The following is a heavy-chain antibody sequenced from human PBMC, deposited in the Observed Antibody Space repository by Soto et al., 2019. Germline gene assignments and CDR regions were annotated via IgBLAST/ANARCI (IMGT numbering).Heavy chain of an antibody. CDR2: IYTTGTT. Sequence: LSLTCTVSGASISGFYWSWIRKSAGKGLEWIGRIYTTGTTDYNPSLKSRVMMSVDTSKKQFSLKLRSVTAADTAVYYCVRDGTKTLRDWFDPWGQGISVTVSS. CDR1: GASISGFY. J-gene: IGHJ5*02. CDR3: VRDGTKTLRDWFDP. D-gene: IGHD1-1*01. V-gene: IGHV4-4*07.